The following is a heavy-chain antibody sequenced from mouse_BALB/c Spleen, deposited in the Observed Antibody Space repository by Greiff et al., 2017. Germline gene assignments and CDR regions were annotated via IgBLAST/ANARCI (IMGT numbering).Heavy chain of an antibody. J-gene: IGHJ4*01. Sequence: QVQLQQSGAELAKPGASVKMSCKASGYTFTSYWMHWVKQRPGQGLEWIGYINPSTGYTEYNQKFKDKATLTADKSSSTAYMQLSSLTSEDSAVYYCARSGYDYAYYYAMDYWGQGTSVTVSS. V-gene: IGHV1-7*01. CDR3: ARSGYDYAYYYAMDY. CDR2: INPSTGYT. D-gene: IGHD2-4*01. CDR1: GYTFTSYW.